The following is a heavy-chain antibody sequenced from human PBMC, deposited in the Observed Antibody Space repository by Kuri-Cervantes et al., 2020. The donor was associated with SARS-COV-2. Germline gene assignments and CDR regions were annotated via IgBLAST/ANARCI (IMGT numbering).Heavy chain of an antibody. Sequence: GGSLRLSCSASGFTFSSYEMNWVRQAPGKGLEWVSYISSSGSTIYYADSVKGRFTISRDNAKNSLYLQMNSLRAEDTAVYYCAREYTATYYFDLWGRGTLVTVSS. CDR2: ISSSGSTI. J-gene: IGHJ2*01. CDR3: AREYTATYYFDL. D-gene: IGHD5-18*01. V-gene: IGHV3-48*03. CDR1: GFTFSSYE.